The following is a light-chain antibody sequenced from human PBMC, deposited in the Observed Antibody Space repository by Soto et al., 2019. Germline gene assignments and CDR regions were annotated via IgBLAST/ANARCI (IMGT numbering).Light chain of an antibody. Sequence: VWTRSTASQSFSAGERASLSWRPSQHLGTYLAWHQPKPGHAPRLLLYDAANRATRIPPRFSGRGSGTDFTLTISSLEPEDFAVYYCPQRTNQPITFGQGTRLEI. CDR3: PQRTNQPIT. CDR1: QHLGTY. V-gene: IGKV3-11*01. J-gene: IGKJ5*01. CDR2: DAA.